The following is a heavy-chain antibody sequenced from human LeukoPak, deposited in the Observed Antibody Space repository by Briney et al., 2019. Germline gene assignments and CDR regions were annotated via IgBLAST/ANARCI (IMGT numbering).Heavy chain of an antibody. Sequence: ASVKVSCKVSGYTLTELSMHRVRQAPGKGLEWMGGFDPEDGETIYAQKFQGRVTMTEDTSTDTAYMELSSLRSEDTAVYYCATRLPIPAAMPYYFDYWGQGTLVTVSS. V-gene: IGHV1-24*01. CDR1: GYTLTELS. CDR2: FDPEDGET. D-gene: IGHD2-2*01. CDR3: ATRLPIPAAMPYYFDY. J-gene: IGHJ4*02.